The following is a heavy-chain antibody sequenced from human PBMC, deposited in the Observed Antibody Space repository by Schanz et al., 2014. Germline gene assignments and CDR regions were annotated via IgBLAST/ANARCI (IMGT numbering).Heavy chain of an antibody. D-gene: IGHD6-6*01. CDR2: ISSSSSYT. J-gene: IGHJ5*02. CDR1: GFGFDDYA. V-gene: IGHV3-11*05. Sequence: VQLVESGGGLIKPGGSLRLSCLASGFGFDDYAMSWVRQAPGKGLEWVSYISSSSSYTNYADSVKGRFTISRDNAKNSLYLQMNSLRAGDTAFYHCARGSSASLSRVWFDLWGQGTLVTVSS. CDR3: ARGSSASLSRVWFDL.